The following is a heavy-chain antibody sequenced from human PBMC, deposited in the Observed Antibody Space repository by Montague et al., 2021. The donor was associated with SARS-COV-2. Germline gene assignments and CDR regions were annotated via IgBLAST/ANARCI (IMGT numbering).Heavy chain of an antibody. CDR2: VTISGTI. D-gene: IGHD6-6*01. CDR1: GGSITGFY. J-gene: IGHJ4*02. Sequence: SETLSLTCAVSGGSITGFYWSWVRQPAGKGLECIGRVTISGTINYSPSLRSRVTMSVDMSKNQFSLNLNSVTAADTAIYYCARTPSRPLSLDSWGQGTLVTVSS. CDR3: ARTPSRPLSLDS. V-gene: IGHV4-4*07.